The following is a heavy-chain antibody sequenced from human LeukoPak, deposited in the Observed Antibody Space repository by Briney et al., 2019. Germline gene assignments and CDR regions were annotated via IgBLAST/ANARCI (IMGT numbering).Heavy chain of an antibody. CDR3: AREDEVNYYDSSGYPNFDY. J-gene: IGHJ4*02. CDR1: GFTFSDYY. CDR2: ISSSSSYT. V-gene: IGHV3-11*05. Sequence: PGGSLRLSCAASGFTFSDYYMSWIRQAPGKGLEWVSYISSSSSYTNYADSVKGRFTISRDNAKNSLYLQMNSLRAEDTAVYYCAREDEVNYYDSSGYPNFDYWGQGTLVTVSS. D-gene: IGHD3-22*01.